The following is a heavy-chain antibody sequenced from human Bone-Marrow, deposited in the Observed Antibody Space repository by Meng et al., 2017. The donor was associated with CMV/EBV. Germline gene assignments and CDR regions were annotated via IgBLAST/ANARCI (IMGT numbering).Heavy chain of an antibody. CDR2: IWYDGSNK. CDR1: GFTFSNYA. D-gene: IGHD6-13*01. CDR3: AKDGIAAALGWWFDP. V-gene: IGHV3-33*06. J-gene: IGHJ5*02. Sequence: GGSLRLSCAASGFTFSNYAMSWVRQAPGKGLEWVAVIWYDGSNKYYADSVKGRFTISRDNSKNTLYLQMNSLRAEDTAVYYCAKDGIAAALGWWFDPWGQGTLVTVSS.